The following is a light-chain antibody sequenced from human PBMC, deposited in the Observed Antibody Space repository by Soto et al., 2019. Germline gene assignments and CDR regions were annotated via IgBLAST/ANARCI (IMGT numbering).Light chain of an antibody. CDR3: QSYDSSLSGSRV. Sequence: QSVLTQPPSVSGAQGQRVTISCTESSSNIGAGYDVHWYQQLPGTAPKLLIYGNSNRPSGVPDRFSGSKSGTSASLAITGLQAEDEADYYCQSYDSSLSGSRVFGTGTKVTVL. V-gene: IGLV1-40*01. CDR1: SSNIGAGYD. J-gene: IGLJ1*01. CDR2: GNS.